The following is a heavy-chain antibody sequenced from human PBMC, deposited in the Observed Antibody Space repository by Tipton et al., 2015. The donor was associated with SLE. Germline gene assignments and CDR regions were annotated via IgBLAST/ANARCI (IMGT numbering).Heavy chain of an antibody. J-gene: IGHJ3*02. CDR1: GGTFSSYA. D-gene: IGHD1-7*01. CDR2: IIPIFGTA. V-gene: IGHV1-69*01. CDR3: AREPALNWNLGYAFDI. Sequence: QSGPEVKKPGSSVKVSCKASGGTFSSYAISWVRQAPGQGLEWMGGIIPIFGTANYAQKFQGRVTITADESTSTAYMELSSLRSEDTAVYYCAREPALNWNLGYAFDIWGQGTMVTVSS.